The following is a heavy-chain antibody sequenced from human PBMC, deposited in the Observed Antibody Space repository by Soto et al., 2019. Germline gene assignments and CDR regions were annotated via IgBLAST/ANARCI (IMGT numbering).Heavy chain of an antibody. CDR3: ARSMYYYDSSGYNWFDP. Sequence: SVKVSCKASGGTFSSYTISWVRQAPGQGLEWMGRIIPILGIANYAQKFQGRVTITADKSTSTAYMELSSLRSEDTAVYYCARSMYYYDSSGYNWFDPWGQGTVVTVSS. CDR2: IIPILGIA. CDR1: GGTFSSYT. J-gene: IGHJ5*02. V-gene: IGHV1-69*02. D-gene: IGHD3-22*01.